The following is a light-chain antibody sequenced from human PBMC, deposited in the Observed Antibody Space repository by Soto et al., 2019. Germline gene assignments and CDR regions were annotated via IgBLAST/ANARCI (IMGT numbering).Light chain of an antibody. J-gene: IGKJ1*01. CDR3: QQYNSYDMWS. V-gene: IGKV1-5*01. Sequence: DIQMTPSPSTLSASVRDRVAITCRASQGISKWLAWYQQKPGKAPQLLIYGASSLENGVPSRFSGSGSGTEFTLTISSLQPDDFATYFCQQYNSYDMWSFGQGTKVDLK. CDR2: GAS. CDR1: QGISKW.